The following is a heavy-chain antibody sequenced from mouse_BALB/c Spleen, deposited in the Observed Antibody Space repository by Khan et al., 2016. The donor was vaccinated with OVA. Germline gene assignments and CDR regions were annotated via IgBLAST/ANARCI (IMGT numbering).Heavy chain of an antibody. CDR2: INTYTGEP. J-gene: IGHJ4*01. Sequence: QIQLVQSGPELKKPGETVKISCMASGYIFTNYGMNWVKQSPGKALKWMGWINTYTGEPTYADDFKGRFAFSLETSASTAYLQINNLKNEDTATYFCARPPYFSYTLDYWGQGTSVTVSS. CDR3: ARPPYFSYTLDY. CDR1: GYIFTNYG. D-gene: IGHD2-10*01. V-gene: IGHV9-3-1*01.